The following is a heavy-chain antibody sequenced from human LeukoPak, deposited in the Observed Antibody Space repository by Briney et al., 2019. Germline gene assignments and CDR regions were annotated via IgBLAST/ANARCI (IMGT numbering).Heavy chain of an antibody. Sequence: GGSLRLSCAASGFTFSSYGMHWVRQAPGKGLEWVAVISFDGTKKYYADSVKGRFTISRDNSKNMLYLQMNSLRAEDTAVYYCAKGYSSGWVWYYFDYWGQGTLGTVSS. D-gene: IGHD6-19*01. CDR1: GFTFSSYG. CDR3: AKGYSSGWVWYYFDY. CDR2: ISFDGTKK. J-gene: IGHJ4*02. V-gene: IGHV3-30*18.